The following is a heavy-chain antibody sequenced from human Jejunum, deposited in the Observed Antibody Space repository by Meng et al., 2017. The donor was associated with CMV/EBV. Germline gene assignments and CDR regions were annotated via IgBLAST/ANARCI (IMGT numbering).Heavy chain of an antibody. CDR1: GFTVSEYY. CDR2: ISSHGSSI. CDR3: ARNWGPIDY. J-gene: IGHJ4*02. V-gene: IGHV3-11*01. D-gene: IGHD7-27*01. Sequence: YGVASGFTVSEYYMGWIRQAPGKGLEWVSYISSHGSSIYYADSVKGRFTVSRDNAKNSVYLQMNSLRAEDAAVYYCARNWGPIDYWGQGTLVTVSS.